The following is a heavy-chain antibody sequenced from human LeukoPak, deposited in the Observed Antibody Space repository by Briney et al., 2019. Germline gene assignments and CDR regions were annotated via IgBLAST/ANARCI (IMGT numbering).Heavy chain of an antibody. CDR3: AKDRKILSYYFDY. D-gene: IGHD1-14*01. J-gene: IGHJ4*02. CDR2: ISWNSGSI. CDR1: GFTFDDYA. Sequence: GRSLRLSCAAAGFTFDDYAMHWVRQAPGKGLEWVPGISWNSGSIGYADSVKGRFTISRDNAKNSLYLQMNSLRAEDTALYYCAKDRKILSYYFDYWGQGTLVTVSS. V-gene: IGHV3-9*01.